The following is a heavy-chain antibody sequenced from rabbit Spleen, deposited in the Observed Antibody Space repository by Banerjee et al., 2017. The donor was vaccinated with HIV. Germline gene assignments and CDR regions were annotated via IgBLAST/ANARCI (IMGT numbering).Heavy chain of an antibody. J-gene: IGHJ4*01. CDR2: IYPTNGVS. CDR3: VRDQAGDADYGPYYLNL. V-gene: IGHV1S47*01. D-gene: IGHD2-1*01. Sequence: QEQLVESGGGLVQPEGSLTLTCTVSGFDFSINYVMRWVRQAPGKGLEWIASIYPTNGVSYYANWVNGRFTISSHNAQNTLYLQLSSLTAADTATYFCVRDQAGDADYGPYYLNLWGPGTLVTVS. CDR1: GFDFSINYV.